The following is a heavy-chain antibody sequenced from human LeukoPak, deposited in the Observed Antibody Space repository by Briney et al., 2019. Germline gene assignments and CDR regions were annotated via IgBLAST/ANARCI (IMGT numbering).Heavy chain of an antibody. CDR1: GFTFSSYS. Sequence: KPGGSLRLSCAASGFTFSSYSMNWVRQAPGKGLEWVSSISSSSSYIYYADSVKGRLTISRDNAKNSLYLQMNSLRAEDTAVYYCARDYYGSGSYQSYFDYWGQGTLVTVSS. V-gene: IGHV3-21*01. D-gene: IGHD3-10*01. CDR2: ISSSSSYI. J-gene: IGHJ4*02. CDR3: ARDYYGSGSYQSYFDY.